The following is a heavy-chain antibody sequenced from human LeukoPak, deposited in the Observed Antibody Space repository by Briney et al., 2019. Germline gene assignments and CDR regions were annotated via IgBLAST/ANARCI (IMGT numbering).Heavy chain of an antibody. J-gene: IGHJ4*02. CDR3: VSFYETY. V-gene: IGHV3-74*01. D-gene: IGHD2/OR15-2a*01. CDR2: INSDGSWT. CDR1: GNYW. Sequence: GGSLRLSCAASGNYWVHWVRQVPGKGLVWVSHINSDGSWTSYADSVKGRFTISKDNAKNTVYLQMNSLRAEDTAVYYCVSFYETYWGRGTLVTVSS.